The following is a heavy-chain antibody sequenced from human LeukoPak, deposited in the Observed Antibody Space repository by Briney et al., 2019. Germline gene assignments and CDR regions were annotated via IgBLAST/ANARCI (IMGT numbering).Heavy chain of an antibody. CDR2: IRYDGSNK. CDR1: GFTFSSYG. D-gene: IGHD5-12*01. V-gene: IGHV3-30*02. J-gene: IGHJ4*02. Sequence: GGSLRLSCAASGFTFSSYGMHWVRQAPGKGLEWVAFIRYDGSNKYYADSVKGRFTISRDNSKNTLYLQMNSLRAEDTAVYYCAKDSTLVASGALDYWGQGTLVTVSS. CDR3: AKDSTLVASGALDY.